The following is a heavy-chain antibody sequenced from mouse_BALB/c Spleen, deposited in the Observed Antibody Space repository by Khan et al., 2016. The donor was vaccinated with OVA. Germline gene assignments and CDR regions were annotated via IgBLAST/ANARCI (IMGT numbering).Heavy chain of an antibody. Sequence: QVQLQQSGTELLKPGTSVKLSCKASGYSFTNYDINWVRQRPEQGLEWIGWNFPGNGNIQYNEKFKDKATLTIDKSSSTAYMRLSRLTYEDSGVYFCARGDSVKFDSRGQGTILTVSS. V-gene: IGHV1-85*01. J-gene: IGHJ2*01. CDR3: ARGDSVKFDS. CDR1: GYSFTNYD. CDR2: NFPGNGNI. D-gene: IGHD3-3*01.